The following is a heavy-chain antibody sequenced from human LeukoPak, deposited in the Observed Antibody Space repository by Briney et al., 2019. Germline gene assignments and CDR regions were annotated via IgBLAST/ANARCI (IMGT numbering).Heavy chain of an antibody. CDR3: ARWYVRSSGWYLWAGYGMDV. CDR2: INPSGGST. D-gene: IGHD6-19*01. J-gene: IGHJ6*02. CDR1: GYTFTSYY. Sequence: GASVKVSCKASGYTFTSYYMHWVRQAPGQGLEWMGIINPSGGSTSYAQKFQGRVTMTRDTSTSTVYMELSSLRSEDTAVYYCARWYVRSSGWYLWAGYGMDVWGQGTTVTVSS. V-gene: IGHV1-46*01.